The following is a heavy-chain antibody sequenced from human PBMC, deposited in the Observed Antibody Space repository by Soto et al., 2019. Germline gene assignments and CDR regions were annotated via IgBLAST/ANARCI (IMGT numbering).Heavy chain of an antibody. D-gene: IGHD6-19*01. CDR3: AKDIAASGWYSLDY. V-gene: IGHV3-43*01. CDR1: GFTFDDYT. Sequence: EVQLVESGGVMVQPGGSLRLSWAASGFTFDDYTMHWVRQAPGKGLEWVSLISWDGGSTYYADSVKGRFTISRDNSKNSLYLQMNSLRTEDTALYYCAKDIAASGWYSLDYWGQGTLVTVSS. CDR2: ISWDGGST. J-gene: IGHJ4*02.